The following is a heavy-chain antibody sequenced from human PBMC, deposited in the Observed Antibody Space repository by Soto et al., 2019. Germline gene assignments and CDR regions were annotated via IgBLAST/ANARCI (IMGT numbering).Heavy chain of an antibody. CDR2: ISNSGTTM. V-gene: IGHV3-48*02. Sequence: EVQLVESGGGLVQPGESLRLSCAASGFTFSTYAMNWVRQAPGKGLEWVSYISNSGTTMYYADSVKGRFTISRDNAKNSLYLQMNSLRDEDTAVYYCVRRESNNWYWIDPWGQGTLVTVSS. D-gene: IGHD6-13*01. CDR3: VRRESNNWYWIDP. CDR1: GFTFSTYA. J-gene: IGHJ5*02.